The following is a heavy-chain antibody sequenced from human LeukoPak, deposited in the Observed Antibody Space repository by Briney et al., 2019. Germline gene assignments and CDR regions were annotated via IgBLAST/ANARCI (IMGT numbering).Heavy chain of an antibody. J-gene: IGHJ4*02. Sequence: PGGSLRLSCAASGFTFSSYWMSWVCQAPGKGLEWVANIKQDGSEKHYVDSVKGRFTISRDNAKNSLYLQMNSLRAEDTAVYYCARGHRVAGATGSSDYWGQGTLVTVSS. CDR3: ARGHRVAGATGSSDY. CDR1: GFTFSSYW. V-gene: IGHV3-7*01. D-gene: IGHD1-26*01. CDR2: IKQDGSEK.